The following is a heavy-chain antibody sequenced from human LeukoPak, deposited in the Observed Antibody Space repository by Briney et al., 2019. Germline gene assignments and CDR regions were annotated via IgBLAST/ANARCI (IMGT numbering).Heavy chain of an antibody. V-gene: IGHV4-59*08. CDR2: IYYSGST. CDR3: ARTELLWFGELLRNWFDP. Sequence: SETLSLTCTASGGSISSYYWSWIRQPPGKGLEWIGYIYYSGSTNYNPSLKSRVTISVDTSKNQFSLKLSSVTAADTAVYYCARTELLWFGELLRNWFDPWGQGTLVTVSS. J-gene: IGHJ5*02. D-gene: IGHD3-10*01. CDR1: GGSISSYY.